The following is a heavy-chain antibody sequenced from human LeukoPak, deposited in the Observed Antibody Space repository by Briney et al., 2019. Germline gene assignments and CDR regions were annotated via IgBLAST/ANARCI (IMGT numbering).Heavy chain of an antibody. CDR3: ARSDNMERTRTLWFGESFNWFDP. CDR2: INPSGGST. Sequence: ASVKVSCKASGYTFTSYYMHRVRQAPGQGLEWMGIINPSGGSTSYAQKFQGRVTMTRDTSTSTVYMDLSSLRSEDTAVYYCARSDNMERTRTLWFGESFNWFDPWGQGTLVTVSS. J-gene: IGHJ5*02. D-gene: IGHD3-10*01. CDR1: GYTFTSYY. V-gene: IGHV1-46*01.